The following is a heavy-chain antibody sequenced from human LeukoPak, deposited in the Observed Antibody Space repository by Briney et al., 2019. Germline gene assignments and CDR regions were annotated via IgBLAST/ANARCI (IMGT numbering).Heavy chain of an antibody. D-gene: IGHD2/OR15-2a*01. CDR3: AGHHPRNTVDF. CDR1: GGSISSYY. CDR2: ISDIGSI. V-gene: IGHV4-59*08. Sequence: SETRSLTCTVSGGSISSYYWSWIRQPPGKGLEWIAYISDIGSINYNPSLKSRVTISLDTSKNQFSLKLSSVTAADTAVYYCAGHHPRNTVDFWGQGTLVTVSS. J-gene: IGHJ4*02.